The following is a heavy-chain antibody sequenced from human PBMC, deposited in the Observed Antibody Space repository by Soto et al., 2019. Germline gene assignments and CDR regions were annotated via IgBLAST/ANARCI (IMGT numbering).Heavy chain of an antibody. CDR1: GGTFSSYA. CDR3: ARDGRGTGTTFYGLDV. Sequence: ASVKVSCKASGGTFSSYAISWVRQAPGQGLEWMGIINPSGGSTSYAQKFQGRVTMTRDTSTSTVYMELSSLRSEDTAVYYCARDGRGTGTTFYGLDVWGQGTTVTVSS. D-gene: IGHD1-7*01. J-gene: IGHJ6*02. V-gene: IGHV1-46*01. CDR2: INPSGGST.